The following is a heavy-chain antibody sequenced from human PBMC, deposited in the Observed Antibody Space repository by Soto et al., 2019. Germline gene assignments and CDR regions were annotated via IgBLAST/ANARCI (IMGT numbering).Heavy chain of an antibody. J-gene: IGHJ6*02. CDR3: ARDKADTAMVSLGYYYYGMDV. V-gene: IGHV3-48*02. Sequence: GGSLRLSCAASGFTFSSYSMNWVRQAPGKGLEWVSYISSSSSTIYYADSVKGRFTISRDNAKNSLYLQMNSLRDEDTAVYYCARDKADTAMVSLGYYYYGMDVWGQGTTVTVSS. CDR2: ISSSSSTI. CDR1: GFTFSSYS. D-gene: IGHD5-18*01.